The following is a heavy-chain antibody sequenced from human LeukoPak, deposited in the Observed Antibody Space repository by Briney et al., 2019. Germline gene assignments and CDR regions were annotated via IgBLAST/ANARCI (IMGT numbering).Heavy chain of an antibody. Sequence: SETLSLTCTVSGGSISSSSYYWGWIRQPPGKGLEWIGSIYYSGSTYYNPSLKSRVTISVDTSKNQFSLKLSSVTAADTAVYYCARVVTYDFWSGYQDYRGQGTLVTVSS. CDR3: ARVVTYDFWSGYQDY. V-gene: IGHV4-39*07. D-gene: IGHD3-3*01. CDR1: GGSISSSSYY. J-gene: IGHJ4*02. CDR2: IYYSGST.